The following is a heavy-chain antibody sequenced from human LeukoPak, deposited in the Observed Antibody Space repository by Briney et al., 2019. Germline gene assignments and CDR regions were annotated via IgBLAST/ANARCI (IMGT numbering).Heavy chain of an antibody. CDR1: GYTFTSYG. CDR3: ARDNRYSSSPFDY. J-gene: IGHJ4*02. Sequence: GASVEVSCKASGYTFTSYGISWVRQAPGQGLEWMGWISAYNGNTNYAQKLQGRVTMTTETSTTTAYMELRSLRSDDTAMYCCARDNRYSSSPFDYWGQRTLVTVSS. CDR2: ISAYNGNT. V-gene: IGHV1-18*01. D-gene: IGHD2-15*01.